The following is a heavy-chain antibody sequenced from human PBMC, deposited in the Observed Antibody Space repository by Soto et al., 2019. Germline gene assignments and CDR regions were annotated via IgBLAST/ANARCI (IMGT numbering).Heavy chain of an antibody. D-gene: IGHD4-17*01. CDR3: ASGLVTTLHY. Sequence: QLXLQESGSGLVKPSQTLSLTCAVSGGSISSGGYSWSWIRQPPGKGLEWIGYIYHSGSTYYNPSLKSRVTISVDRSTNQFSLKLSSVTAADTAVYYCASGLVTTLHYWGQGTLVTVSS. CDR1: GGSISSGGYS. CDR2: IYHSGST. V-gene: IGHV4-30-2*01. J-gene: IGHJ4*02.